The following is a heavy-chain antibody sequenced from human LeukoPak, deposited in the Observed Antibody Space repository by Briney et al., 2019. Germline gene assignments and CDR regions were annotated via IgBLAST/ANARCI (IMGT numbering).Heavy chain of an antibody. Sequence: PSETLSLTCTVSGGSISSGGYYWSWIRQPPGKGLEWIGYIYYSGSTNYNPSLKSRVTISVDTSKNQFSLKLSSVTAADTAVYYCAREEVAGSFDYWGQGTLVTVSS. CDR2: IYYSGST. CDR1: GGSISSGGYY. J-gene: IGHJ4*02. CDR3: AREEVAGSFDY. D-gene: IGHD6-19*01. V-gene: IGHV4-61*08.